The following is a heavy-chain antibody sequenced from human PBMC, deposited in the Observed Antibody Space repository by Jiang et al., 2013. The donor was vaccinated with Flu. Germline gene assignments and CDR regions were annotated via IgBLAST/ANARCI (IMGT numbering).Heavy chain of an antibody. J-gene: IGHJ4*02. D-gene: IGHD6-19*01. CDR1: GFSFTSYW. Sequence: VQLVESGAEVKKPGESLKISCKASGFSFTSYWIGWVRQMPGKGLEWMAIILPRDSDIRYSPSFQGQVSISADKSISIVYLQWSSLKATDTAMYYCARQGSSGWYLFDYWGQGTLVTVSS. V-gene: IGHV5-51*01. CDR3: ARQGSSGWYLFDY. CDR2: ILPRDSDI.